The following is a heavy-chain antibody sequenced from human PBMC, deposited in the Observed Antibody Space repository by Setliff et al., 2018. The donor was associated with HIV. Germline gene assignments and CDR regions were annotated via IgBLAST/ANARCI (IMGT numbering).Heavy chain of an antibody. V-gene: IGHV4-31*03. CDR2: IYYSGST. CDR1: GGSISSGGYY. J-gene: IGHJ3*02. CDR3: ARGSGSYSMLACDI. Sequence: KTSETLSLTCTVSGGSISSGGYYWSWIRQHPGKGLEWIGYIYYSGSTYYNPSLKSRVTISVDTSKNQFSLKLSSVTAADTAVYYCARGSGSYSMLACDIWGQGTMVTVSS. D-gene: IGHD1-26*01.